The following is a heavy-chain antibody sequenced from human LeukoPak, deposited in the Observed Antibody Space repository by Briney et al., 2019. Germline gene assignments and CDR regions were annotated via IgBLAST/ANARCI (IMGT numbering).Heavy chain of an antibody. CDR2: IYPGDSDT. Sequence: PGESLKISCKGSGYGFTSYWIGWVRQMPGKGLEWMGIIYPGDSDTIYSPSFQGQVIISADKSISTAYLQWSSLTASDTAMYYCARLWSTYYYDSSGYPYPNYYYYYMDVWGKGTTVTVSS. CDR1: GYGFTSYW. J-gene: IGHJ6*03. D-gene: IGHD3-22*01. CDR3: ARLWSTYYYDSSGYPYPNYYYYYMDV. V-gene: IGHV5-51*03.